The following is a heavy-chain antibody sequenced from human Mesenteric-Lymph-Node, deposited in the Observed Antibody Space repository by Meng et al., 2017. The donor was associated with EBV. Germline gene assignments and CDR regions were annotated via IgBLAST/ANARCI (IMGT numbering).Heavy chain of an antibody. D-gene: IGHD3-16*01. CDR2: INAYTGKA. V-gene: IGHV7-4-1*02. CDR1: GYIFTSFA. J-gene: IGHJ4*02. Sequence: QVQLVQSGSELKKPXXXXKXSCRASGYIFTSFAMNWVRQAPGQGLEWMGWINAYTGKATYAQGFTGRFVFSLDTSVDTAYLEINSLTLEDTAVYFCARDLDGSYVSYWGQGTLVTVSS. CDR3: ARDLDGSYVSY.